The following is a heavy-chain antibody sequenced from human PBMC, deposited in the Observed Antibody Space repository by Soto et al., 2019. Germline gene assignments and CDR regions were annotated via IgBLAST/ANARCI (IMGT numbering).Heavy chain of an antibody. CDR3: ARDRAGVGYNLAVD. CDR1: GFTFSTYT. D-gene: IGHD1-1*01. CDR2: ISSTSYYI. J-gene: IGHJ4*02. V-gene: IGHV3-21*01. Sequence: EVQLVESGGGLVKPGGSLRLSCAASGFTFSTYTMNWVRQVPGTGLEWVSSISSTSYYIYYADSVKGRFTISRDNAKNSLYLQMNSLRVEDTAVYYCARDRAGVGYNLAVDWGQGTLVTVSS.